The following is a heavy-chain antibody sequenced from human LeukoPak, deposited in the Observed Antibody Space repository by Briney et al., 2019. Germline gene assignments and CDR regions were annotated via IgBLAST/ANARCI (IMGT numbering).Heavy chain of an antibody. D-gene: IGHD2-15*01. CDR1: GGSISSYY. Sequence: PSETLSLTCTVSGGSISSYYWSWIWQPPGKGLEWIGYISYSGSTNYNPSLKSRVTISVDTSKNQFSLKLSSVTAADTAVYYCARYIGGVTASHFYFDYWGQGTLVTVSS. V-gene: IGHV4-59*01. CDR2: ISYSGST. CDR3: ARYIGGVTASHFYFDY. J-gene: IGHJ4*02.